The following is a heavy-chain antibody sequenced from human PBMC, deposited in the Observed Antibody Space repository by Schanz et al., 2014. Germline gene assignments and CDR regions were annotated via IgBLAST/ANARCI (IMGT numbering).Heavy chain of an antibody. Sequence: QVQLVESGGGVVQPGRSLRLSCAASGFTFSAYGMHWVRQAPGKGLEWVVVIWYDGNNKYYADSVKGRFTISRDNSKNTLYLQMNSLRAEDTALYYCAKDPHRDYGGKPQAFDIWGQGTMVTVSS. V-gene: IGHV3-33*06. CDR1: GFTFSAYG. CDR3: AKDPHRDYGGKPQAFDI. D-gene: IGHD4-17*01. J-gene: IGHJ3*02. CDR2: IWYDGNNK.